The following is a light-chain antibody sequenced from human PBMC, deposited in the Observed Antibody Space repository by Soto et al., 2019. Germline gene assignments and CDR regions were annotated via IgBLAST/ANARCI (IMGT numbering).Light chain of an antibody. V-gene: IGKV3-20*01. CDR1: QSVSSSY. CDR3: QQYGSSSIT. CDR2: GAS. Sequence: EIVMTQSPATLSVSPGGRATLSCRASQSVSSSYLAWYQQKPGQAPRLLIYGASSRATGIPDRFSGSGSGTDFTLTISRLEPEDFAVYYCQQYGSSSITFGQGTRLE. J-gene: IGKJ5*01.